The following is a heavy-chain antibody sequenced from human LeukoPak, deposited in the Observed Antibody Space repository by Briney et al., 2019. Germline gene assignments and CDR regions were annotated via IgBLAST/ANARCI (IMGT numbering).Heavy chain of an antibody. CDR3: ARSHVLDSSGYFP. D-gene: IGHD3-22*01. Sequence: SETLSLTCTVSGGSLSRYFWSWIRQPPGKGLEWMGYIYYSGSTNYNPSLKSRVTISVDTSRNQFSLNLSSVTAADTVWYYWARSHVLDSSGYFPWGQGTLVTVSS. CDR1: GGSLSRYF. J-gene: IGHJ5*02. V-gene: IGHV4-59*01. CDR2: IYYSGST.